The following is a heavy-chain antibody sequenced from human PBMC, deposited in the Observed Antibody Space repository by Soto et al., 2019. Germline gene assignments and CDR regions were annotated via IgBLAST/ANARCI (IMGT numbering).Heavy chain of an antibody. J-gene: IGHJ4*02. D-gene: IGHD1-7*01. V-gene: IGHV1-8*01. CDR3: ARAYNWNYEFDY. CDR1: GYTFTSYD. CDR2: MNPNSGNT. Sequence: QMQLVQSGAEVKKPGASVKVSCKASGYTFTSYDINWVRQATGQGLEWMGWMNPNSGNTGYAQKFQGRVTMTRNTSINTAYMELSSLRSEDTAVYYCARAYNWNYEFDYWGQGTLVTVSS.